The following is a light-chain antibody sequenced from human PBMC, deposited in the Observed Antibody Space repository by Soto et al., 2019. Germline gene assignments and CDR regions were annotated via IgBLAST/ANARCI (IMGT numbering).Light chain of an antibody. J-gene: IGLJ1*01. CDR1: SSDVGGYNY. Sequence: QSALTQPASVSGSPGQSITISCTGTSSDVGGYNYVSWYQQHPGKVPKLMIYEVSNRPSGVSNRSSGSKSGNTASLTISRLQAEDEADYYCSSYTNSSTLVFGTGTKVTVL. CDR3: SSYTNSSTLV. V-gene: IGLV2-14*01. CDR2: EVS.